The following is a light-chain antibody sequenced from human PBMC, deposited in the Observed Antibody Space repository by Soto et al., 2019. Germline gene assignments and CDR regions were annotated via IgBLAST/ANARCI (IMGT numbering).Light chain of an antibody. CDR2: GAS. J-gene: IGKJ4*01. V-gene: IGKV1-6*01. CDR3: LQEYSYPLI. Sequence: QVTQFPSSLSASVGDRVTITCRPSQGIRNDLGWYQHKPGKAPKLLIYGASNLQTGVPSRFSGSGSGTDFTLTISSLQPEDVGTYYCLQEYSYPLIFGGGTKVEIK. CDR1: QGIRND.